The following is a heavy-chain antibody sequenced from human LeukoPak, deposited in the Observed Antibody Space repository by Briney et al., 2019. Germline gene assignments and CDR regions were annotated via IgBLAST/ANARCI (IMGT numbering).Heavy chain of an antibody. CDR3: ARDSYGDYPDWFDP. CDR2: ISSSSSTI. D-gene: IGHD4-17*01. J-gene: IGHJ5*02. CDR1: GFTFSSYS. Sequence: GGSLRLSCAASGFTFSSYSMNWVRQAPGKGREWVSYISSSSSTIYYADSVKGRFTISRDNAKNSLYLQMNSLRAEDTAVYYCARDSYGDYPDWFDPWGQGTLVTVSS. V-gene: IGHV3-48*04.